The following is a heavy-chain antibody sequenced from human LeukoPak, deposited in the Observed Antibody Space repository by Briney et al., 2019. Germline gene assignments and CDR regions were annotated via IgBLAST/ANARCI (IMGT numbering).Heavy chain of an antibody. Sequence: GGSLRLSCAASGFTFSSYGMHWARQAPGKGLEWVAVISHDGSNKYYADSVKGRFTISRDNSKNTLYLQMNSLRAEDTAVYYCAKRYDTGYYYGMDVWGQGTPVIVS. CDR1: GFTFSSYG. CDR2: ISHDGSNK. J-gene: IGHJ6*02. CDR3: AKRYDTGYYYGMDV. D-gene: IGHD3-9*01. V-gene: IGHV3-30*18.